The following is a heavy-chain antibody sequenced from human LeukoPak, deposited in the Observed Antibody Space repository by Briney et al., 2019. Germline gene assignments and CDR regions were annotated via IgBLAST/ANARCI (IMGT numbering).Heavy chain of an antibody. J-gene: IGHJ4*02. D-gene: IGHD3-22*01. CDR1: GGSISSSSYY. V-gene: IGHV4-39*01. CDR3: AIQPYYYDSSGYWFDY. CDR2: IYYSGST. Sequence: SETLSLTCTVSGGSISSSSYYWGWIRQPPGKGLEWIGSIYYSGSTYYNPSLKSRVTISVDTSKNQFSLKLSSVTAADTAVYYCAIQPYYYDSSGYWFDYWGQGTLVTVSS.